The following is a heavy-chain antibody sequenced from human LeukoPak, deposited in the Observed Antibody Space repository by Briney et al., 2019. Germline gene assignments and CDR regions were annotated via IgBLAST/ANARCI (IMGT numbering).Heavy chain of an antibody. V-gene: IGHV3-72*01. CDR3: TRGYRGGWAYAFDI. CDR2: IANKINSYST. CDR1: GLTFSDQY. J-gene: IGHJ3*02. D-gene: IGHD6-19*01. Sequence: GGSLRLSCAASGLTFSDQYMDWVRQAPGKGLEWVGRIANKINSYSTEYAASVKGRFTISRDDSNKSLYLQMSSLTPDDTAVYYCTRGYRGGWAYAFDIWGQGTMVTVSS.